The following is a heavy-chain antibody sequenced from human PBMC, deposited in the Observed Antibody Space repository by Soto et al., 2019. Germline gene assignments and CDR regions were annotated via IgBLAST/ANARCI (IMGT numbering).Heavy chain of an antibody. CDR3: ARARCSGGSCSYSDY. CDR1: GGTFSSYT. D-gene: IGHD2-15*01. V-gene: IGHV1-69*02. Sequence: SVKVSCKASGGTFSSYTISWVRQAPGQGLEWMGRIIPILGIANYAQKFQGRVTITADKSTSTAYMELSSLRSEDTAVYYCARARCSGGSCSYSDYWGQGTLVTISS. J-gene: IGHJ4*02. CDR2: IIPILGIA.